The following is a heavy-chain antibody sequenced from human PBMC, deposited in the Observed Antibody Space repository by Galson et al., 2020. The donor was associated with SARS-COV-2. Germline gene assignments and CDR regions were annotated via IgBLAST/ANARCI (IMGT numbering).Heavy chain of an antibody. V-gene: IGHV2-70*01. CDR2: IDWDDDK. CDR3: ARLTEVPAAMTSYYYGMDV. CDR1: GFSLSTSVMC. J-gene: IGHJ6*02. D-gene: IGHD2-2*01. Sequence: SGPTLVKPTQTLTLTCTFSGFSLSTSVMCVSWIRQPPGKALEWLALIDWDDDKYYSTSLKTRLTISKDTSKNQVVLTMTNMDPVDTATYYCARLTEVPAAMTSYYYGMDVWGQGTTVTVSS.